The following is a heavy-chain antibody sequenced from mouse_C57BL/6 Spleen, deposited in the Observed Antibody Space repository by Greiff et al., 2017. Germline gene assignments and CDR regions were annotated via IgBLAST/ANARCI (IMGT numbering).Heavy chain of an antibody. J-gene: IGHJ3*01. D-gene: IGHD4-1*01. Sequence: QIQLQQSGAELVRPGASVTLSCKASGYTFTDYEMHWVKQTPVHGLEWIGAIDPETGGTAYNQKFKGKAILTADKSSSTAYMELRSLTSEDSAVYYCTRENWAWFAYWGQGTLVTVSA. CDR2: IDPETGGT. CDR1: GYTFTDYE. V-gene: IGHV1-15*01. CDR3: TRENWAWFAY.